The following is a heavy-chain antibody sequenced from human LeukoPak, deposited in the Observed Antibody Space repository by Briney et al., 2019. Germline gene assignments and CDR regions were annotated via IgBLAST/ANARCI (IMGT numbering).Heavy chain of an antibody. CDR2: IKQDGSEK. CDR1: GFTFSNYW. D-gene: IGHD3-10*02. J-gene: IGHJ4*02. CDR3: ARDLGVFGEDDY. V-gene: IGHV3-7*01. Sequence: GGSLRLSCVGSGFTFSNYWMSWVRQAPGKGLEWVANIKQDGSEKNYVDSVKGRFTISRDNAKNSLYLQMNSLRVEGTAVYHCARDLGVFGEDDYWGQGTLVSVSS.